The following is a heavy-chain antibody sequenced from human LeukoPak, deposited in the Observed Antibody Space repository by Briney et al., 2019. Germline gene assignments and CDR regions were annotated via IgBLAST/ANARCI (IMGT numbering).Heavy chain of an antibody. Sequence: SETLSLTCTVSGGSISSYYWSWIRQPPGKGLEWIGYTYYSGSTNYNPSLKSRVTISVDTSKNQFSLKLSSVTAADTAVYYCARGGRYDSSGSHEYYFDYWGQGTLVTVSS. D-gene: IGHD3-22*01. CDR2: TYYSGST. V-gene: IGHV4-59*01. J-gene: IGHJ4*02. CDR3: ARGGRYDSSGSHEYYFDY. CDR1: GGSISSYY.